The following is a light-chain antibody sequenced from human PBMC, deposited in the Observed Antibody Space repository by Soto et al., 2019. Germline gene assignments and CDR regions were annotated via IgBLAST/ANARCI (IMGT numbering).Light chain of an antibody. Sequence: DIPMTQSPSTLSASVGERVTITCRAGQRISTWLAWYQHNPGKAPKLLMYDASNLESGVPSRFCGSGSGTEFTLTINSLQPDDFATYYCQQYKTYSYTFGQGTKVDIK. CDR2: DAS. CDR1: QRISTW. J-gene: IGKJ2*01. CDR3: QQYKTYSYT. V-gene: IGKV1-5*01.